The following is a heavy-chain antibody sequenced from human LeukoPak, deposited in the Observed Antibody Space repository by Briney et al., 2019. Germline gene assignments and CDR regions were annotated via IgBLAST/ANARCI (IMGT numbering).Heavy chain of an antibody. Sequence: ASVKVSCKASGYTFTSYDINWVRQATGQGLEWMGWMNPNSGNTGYAQKFQGRVTITRNTSISTAYMELSSLRSEDTAVYYCARGFKSGTQGAFDIWGQGTMVTVSS. V-gene: IGHV1-8*03. CDR1: GYTFTSYD. J-gene: IGHJ3*02. CDR2: MNPNSGNT. CDR3: ARGFKSGTQGAFDI. D-gene: IGHD6-13*01.